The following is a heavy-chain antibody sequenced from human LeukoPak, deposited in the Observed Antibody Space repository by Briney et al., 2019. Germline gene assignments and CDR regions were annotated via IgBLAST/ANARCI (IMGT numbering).Heavy chain of an antibody. J-gene: IGHJ4*02. CDR3: ARAPLHLAMYHYFDY. Sequence: GGSLRLSCAASGFTISSYSMNWARQAPGKGLDWVSSISSSSSYIYYADSVKGRFTISRDNGRNSLFLQMNSLRAEDTAVYYCARAPLHLAMYHYFDYWGQGTLVTVSS. D-gene: IGHD2-2*01. CDR1: GFTISSYS. V-gene: IGHV3-21*01. CDR2: ISSSSSYI.